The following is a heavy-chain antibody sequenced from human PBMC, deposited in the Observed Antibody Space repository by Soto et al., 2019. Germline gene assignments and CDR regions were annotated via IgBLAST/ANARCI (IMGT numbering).Heavy chain of an antibody. J-gene: IGHJ4*02. D-gene: IGHD3-22*01. CDR3: AREADFASSGYVLDY. CDR2: VTSSPSSM. V-gene: IGHV3-21*01. Sequence: GGSLSLSCAASGFTFSGFSMNWVRQAPGKGLEWVSSVTSSPSSMFYADSVKGRFTISRDDAKDSLFLQMNSLRADGTAVYYCAREADFASSGYVLDYWGLGTLVTVSS. CDR1: GFTFSGFS.